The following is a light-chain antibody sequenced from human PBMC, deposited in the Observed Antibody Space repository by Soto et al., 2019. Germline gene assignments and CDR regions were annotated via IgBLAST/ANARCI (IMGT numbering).Light chain of an antibody. CDR2: GAS. CDR3: KQFGTSPPAFT. J-gene: IGKJ2*01. V-gene: IGKV3-20*01. Sequence: ESMLTQSPGTLSLSPGDRATLFCRTSQTIANKYLTWYQQKPGQAPRLLIYGASIRATGVPDRFTGSGSGTGFTLTLSRLEPEDFAVDYCKQFGTSPPAFTFGQGTKLEI. CDR1: QTIANKY.